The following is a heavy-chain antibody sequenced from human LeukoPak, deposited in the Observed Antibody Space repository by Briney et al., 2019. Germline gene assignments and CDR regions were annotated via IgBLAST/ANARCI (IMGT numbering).Heavy chain of an antibody. D-gene: IGHD6-6*01. Sequence: ASVKVSCKASGYTFTSYYMHWVRQAPGQGLEWMGIINPSGGSTSYAQKFQGRVTMTEDTSTDTAYMELSSLRSEDTAVYYCATSIGYLYGMDVWGQGTTVTVTS. V-gene: IGHV1-46*01. CDR2: INPSGGST. J-gene: IGHJ6*02. CDR1: GYTFTSYY. CDR3: ATSIGYLYGMDV.